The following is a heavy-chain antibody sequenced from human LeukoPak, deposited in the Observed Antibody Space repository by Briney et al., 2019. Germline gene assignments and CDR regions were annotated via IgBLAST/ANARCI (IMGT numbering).Heavy chain of an antibody. CDR2: IIPILGIA. J-gene: IGHJ4*02. Sequence: EASVKVSCKASGGTFSSYTISWVRQAPGQGLEWMGRIIPILGIANYAQKFQGRVTITTDESTSTAYMELSSLRSEDTAVYYCAREWGHYDIALDYWGQGTLVTVSS. V-gene: IGHV1-69*16. D-gene: IGHD3-9*01. CDR3: AREWGHYDIALDY. CDR1: GGTFSSYT.